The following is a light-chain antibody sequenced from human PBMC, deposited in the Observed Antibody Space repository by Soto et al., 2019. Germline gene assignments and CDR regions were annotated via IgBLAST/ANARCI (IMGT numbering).Light chain of an antibody. J-gene: IGKJ3*01. CDR2: AAS. CDR1: QSIVNW. V-gene: IGKV1-5*01. CDR3: QQIGSYPFT. Sequence: DIQMTQSPSTLSASVGDRVTITCRASQSIVNWLAWYQQKPGKAPKLLIYAASSLHSGVPSRFSGSGSGTDFTLTISSLQPEDFATYYCQQIGSYPFTFGPGTKVDIK.